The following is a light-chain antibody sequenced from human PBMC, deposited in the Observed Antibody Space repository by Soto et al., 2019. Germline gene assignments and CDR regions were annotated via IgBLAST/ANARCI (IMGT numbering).Light chain of an antibody. Sequence: QSALTQPRSVSGSPGQSVTISCTGTSSDVGGSKYVSWYQQHPGNAPKLMIYDVTKRPSGVPDRFSGSKSGNTASLTISGFRAEDEADYYCCSYAGSYTVMFHGGTKLTVL. J-gene: IGLJ3*02. CDR2: DVT. CDR3: CSYAGSYTVM. V-gene: IGLV2-11*01. CDR1: SSDVGGSKY.